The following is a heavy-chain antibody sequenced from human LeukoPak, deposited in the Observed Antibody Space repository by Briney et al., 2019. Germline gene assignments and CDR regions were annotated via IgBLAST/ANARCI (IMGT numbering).Heavy chain of an antibody. D-gene: IGHD6-19*01. CDR1: GGSISGYY. Sequence: PSETLSLTCTVSGGSISGYYWSCIRQPPGKGLEWIGYIYYSGSTNYNSSLKSRVTISVDTSKNQFSLKLSSVTVADTAVYYCARGGRAVASFWFDPWGQGALVTVSS. CDR2: IYYSGST. V-gene: IGHV4-59*01. CDR3: ARGGRAVASFWFDP. J-gene: IGHJ5*02.